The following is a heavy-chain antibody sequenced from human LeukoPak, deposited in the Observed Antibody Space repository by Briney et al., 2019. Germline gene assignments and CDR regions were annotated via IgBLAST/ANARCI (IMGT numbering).Heavy chain of an antibody. CDR1: GYSISSGYY. Sequence: SETLSLTCTVSGYSISSGYYWGWIRQPPGKGLEWIGSIYHSGSTYYNPSLKSRVTISVDTSKNQFSLKLSSVTAADTAVYYWARAPCGADCYFDFWGQGTLVTVSS. J-gene: IGHJ4*02. D-gene: IGHD2-21*02. CDR3: ARAPCGADCYFDF. V-gene: IGHV4-38-2*02. CDR2: IYHSGST.